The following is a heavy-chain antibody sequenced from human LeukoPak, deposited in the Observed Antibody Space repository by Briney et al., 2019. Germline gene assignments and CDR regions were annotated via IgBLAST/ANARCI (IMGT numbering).Heavy chain of an antibody. D-gene: IGHD6-19*01. Sequence: SETLSLTCTISGGSVSDYYWSWIRQSPGKGLEWIGSIYHSGSTYYNPSLKSRVTISVDTSKNQFSLKLSSVTAADTAVYYCARVKTVAGKVPYYFDNWGQGTLVTVSS. CDR1: GGSVSDYY. V-gene: IGHV4-38-2*02. CDR2: IYHSGST. J-gene: IGHJ4*02. CDR3: ARVKTVAGKVPYYFDN.